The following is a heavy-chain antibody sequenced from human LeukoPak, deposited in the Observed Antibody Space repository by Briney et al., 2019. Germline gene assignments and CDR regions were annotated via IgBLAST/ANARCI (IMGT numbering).Heavy chain of an antibody. CDR3: ARGGWELELDY. D-gene: IGHD1-26*01. Sequence: SETLSLTCTVTGGSISNYYWSWIRQPPGKGLEWIGYIYTSGSTNCNPSLKSRVTMLIDTSKNRFSLKLSSVTAADTAVYYCARGGWELELDYWGQGILVTVSS. J-gene: IGHJ4*02. CDR1: GGSISNYY. CDR2: IYTSGST. V-gene: IGHV4-59*01.